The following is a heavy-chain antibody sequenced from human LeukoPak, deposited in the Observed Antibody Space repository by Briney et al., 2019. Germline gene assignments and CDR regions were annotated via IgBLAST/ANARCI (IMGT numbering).Heavy chain of an antibody. D-gene: IGHD6-13*01. CDR3: ASRRGAATDY. J-gene: IGHJ4*02. CDR1: GGSISSSSYY. CDR2: IYYSGST. V-gene: IGHV4-39*01. Sequence: PSETLSLTCTVSGGSISSSSYYWGWIRQPPGKGLEWIGSIYYSGSTYYNPSLKSRVTISVDTSKNQFSLKLSSVTAADTAVYYCASRRGAATDYWGQGTLVTVSS.